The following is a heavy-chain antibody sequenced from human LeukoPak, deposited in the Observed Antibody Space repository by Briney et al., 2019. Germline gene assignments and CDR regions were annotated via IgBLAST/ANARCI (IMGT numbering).Heavy chain of an antibody. J-gene: IGHJ4*02. CDR1: GFTFSSYS. Sequence: GGSLRLSCAASGFTFSSYSMNWVRQAPGKGLEWVSSISSSSNYIYYADSVKGRFTISRHNAKNSLYLQMNSLRAEDTALYYCAKDTGTMVRGVPDYWGQGTLVTVSS. D-gene: IGHD3-10*01. CDR3: AKDTGTMVRGVPDY. V-gene: IGHV3-21*04. CDR2: ISSSSNYI.